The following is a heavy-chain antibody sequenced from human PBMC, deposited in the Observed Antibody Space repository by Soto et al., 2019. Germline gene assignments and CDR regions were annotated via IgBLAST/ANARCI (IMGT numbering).Heavy chain of an antibody. CDR1: GFTFSDAW. CDR2: LKSKADGETT. J-gene: IGHJ4*02. D-gene: IGHD3-9*01. V-gene: IGHV3-15*07. Sequence: EVKLVESGGGLVKPGGSLRLSCAASGFTFSDAWMNWVRQSPGKGLEWVARLKSKADGETTDYAEPVRGRFAISRDDSQDMLYLQMDSLKTEDTALYYCTTGTSSDWFHAFDYWGQGILVSVSS. CDR3: TTGTSSDWFHAFDY.